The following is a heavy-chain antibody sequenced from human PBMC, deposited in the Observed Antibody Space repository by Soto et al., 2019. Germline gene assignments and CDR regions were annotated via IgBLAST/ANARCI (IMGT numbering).Heavy chain of an antibody. CDR3: ARQYGDSFDY. CDR1: GGSISSYY. D-gene: IGHD4-17*01. Sequence: SETLSLTCTVSGGSISSYYWSWIRQPPGKGLEWIGYIYYSGSTNYNPSLKSRVTISVDTSKNQFSLKLSSVTAADTAVYYCARQYGDSFDYWGQGTLVTVSS. V-gene: IGHV4-59*08. CDR2: IYYSGST. J-gene: IGHJ4*02.